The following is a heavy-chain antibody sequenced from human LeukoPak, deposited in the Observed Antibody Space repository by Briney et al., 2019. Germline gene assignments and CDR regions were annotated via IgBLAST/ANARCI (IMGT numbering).Heavy chain of an antibody. CDR2: ISYDGSNK. V-gene: IGHV3-30-3*01. CDR1: GFTFSSYA. J-gene: IGHJ4*02. CDR3: ARDREDTAMVTIFGY. D-gene: IGHD5-18*01. Sequence: GRSLRLSCAASGFTFSSYAMHWVRQAPGKGLEWVAVISYDGSNKYYADSVKGRFTISRDNSKNTLYLQMNSLRAEDTAVYYCARDREDTAMVTIFGYWGQGTLVTASS.